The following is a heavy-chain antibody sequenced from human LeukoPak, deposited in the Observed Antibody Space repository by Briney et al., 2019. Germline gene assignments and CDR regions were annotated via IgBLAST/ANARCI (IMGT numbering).Heavy chain of an antibody. CDR1: GFTFRSCG. Sequence: GGSLRLSCAASGFTFRSCGMHWVRQAPGKGLEGVAFIRYDGNSNYYADSVKGRFTISRDNSRSTLYLQMNSLRAEDTAVYYCAKEEVISGNHGVYFDYWGQGTLVTVSS. J-gene: IGHJ4*02. CDR3: AKEEVISGNHGVYFDY. D-gene: IGHD3-22*01. V-gene: IGHV3-30*02. CDR2: IRYDGNSN.